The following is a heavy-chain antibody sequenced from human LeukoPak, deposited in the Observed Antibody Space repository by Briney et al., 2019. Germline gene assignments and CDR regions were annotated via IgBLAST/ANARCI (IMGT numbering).Heavy chain of an antibody. CDR3: ARHYITIFGVVTKDNWFDP. Sequence: PSETLSLTCAVSGYSISSGYYWGWIRPPPGKGLEWIGSINHSGSTYYKPSLKSRVTISVDTSKNQFSLKLNSVTAADTAVYYCARHYITIFGVVTKDNWFDPGGEGTLVTVSS. CDR2: INHSGST. D-gene: IGHD3-3*01. V-gene: IGHV4-38-2*01. J-gene: IGHJ5*02. CDR1: GYSISSGYY.